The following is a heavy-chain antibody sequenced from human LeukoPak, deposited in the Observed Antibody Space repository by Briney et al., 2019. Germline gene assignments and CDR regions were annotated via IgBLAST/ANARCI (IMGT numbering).Heavy chain of an antibody. CDR3: ARGGGEDIVVVPAAVFDY. J-gene: IGHJ4*02. V-gene: IGHV4-59*12. D-gene: IGHD2-2*01. CDR1: GGSISSYY. CDR2: IYYSGST. Sequence: SETLSLTCTVSGGSISSYYWSWIRQPPGKGLEWIGYIYYSGSTNYNPSLKSRVTISVDTSKNQFSLKLSSVTAADTAVYYCARGGGEDIVVVPAAVFDYWGQGTLVTVSS.